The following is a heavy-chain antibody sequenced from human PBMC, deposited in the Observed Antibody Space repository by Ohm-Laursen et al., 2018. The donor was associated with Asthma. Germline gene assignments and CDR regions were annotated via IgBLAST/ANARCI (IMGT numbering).Heavy chain of an antibody. CDR1: GYTFSRYS. V-gene: IGHV3-21*01. CDR2: ISTASTFI. CDR3: ARIGPEWELPGREYSLHH. J-gene: IGHJ1*01. Sequence: SLRLFCAASGYTFSRYSIHWVRQVPGKGLEWVASISTASTFIYYADSVRRRFTTSRDNAKNSVYLQVNSLRAEDTALYYCARIGPEWELPGREYSLHHWGQGTQVTVSS. D-gene: IGHD1-26*01.